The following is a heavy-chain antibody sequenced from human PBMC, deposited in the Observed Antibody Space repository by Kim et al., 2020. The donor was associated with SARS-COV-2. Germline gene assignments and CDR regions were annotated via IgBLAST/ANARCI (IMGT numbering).Heavy chain of an antibody. D-gene: IGHD6-6*01. V-gene: IGHV4-39*01. CDR1: GDSISSNSG. J-gene: IGHJ3*01. CDR2: VIYSGNV. Sequence: SETLSLTCTVSGDSISSNSGWRWIRQAPGKGLEWIGTVIYSGNVFYNPSLKSRVTISLDSSKTQISLKLTSVTAADTAVYYCVTVVTSAFHFWGQGTMVTVSS. CDR3: VTVVTSAFHF.